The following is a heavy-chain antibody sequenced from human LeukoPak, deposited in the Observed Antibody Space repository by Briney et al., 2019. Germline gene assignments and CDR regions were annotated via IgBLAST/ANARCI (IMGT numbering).Heavy chain of an antibody. CDR2: ISGSGGST. J-gene: IGHJ3*02. CDR3: AKGVVVVAATPGDAFDI. Sequence: GGSLRLSCAASGFTFSSYAMSWVRQAPGKGLEWVSAISGSGGSTYYADSVKGRFTISRDNSKNTLYLQMNSLRAEDTAVYYCAKGVVVVAATPGDAFDIWGQGTMVTVSS. CDR1: GFTFSSYA. V-gene: IGHV3-23*01. D-gene: IGHD2-15*01.